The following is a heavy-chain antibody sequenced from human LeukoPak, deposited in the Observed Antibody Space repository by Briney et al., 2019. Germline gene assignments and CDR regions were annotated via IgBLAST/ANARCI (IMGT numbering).Heavy chain of an antibody. D-gene: IGHD2-2*03. CDR2: INPNSGGT. Sequence: GASVKVSCKASGYTFTCYYMHWVRHAPGQGLEWTGWINPNSGGTNYAQKFQGRVTMTRDTSISTAYIELSRLRSDDTAVYYCARNPLGYCSSPSSYDGDWFDPWGQGTLVTVSS. J-gene: IGHJ5*02. CDR1: GYTFTCYY. CDR3: ARNPLGYCSSPSSYDGDWFDP. V-gene: IGHV1-2*02.